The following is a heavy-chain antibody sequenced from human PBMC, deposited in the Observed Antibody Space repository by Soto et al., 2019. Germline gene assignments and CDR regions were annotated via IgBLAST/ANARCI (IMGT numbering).Heavy chain of an antibody. CDR1: GYTFTSYD. V-gene: IGHV1-8*01. CDR2: MNPNSGNT. J-gene: IGHJ6*03. Sequence: QVQLVQSGAEVKKPGASVKVSCKASGYTFTSYDINWVRQATGQGLEWMGWMNPNSGNTGYAQKFQGRVTMTRNTSISTAYMELSSLRSEDTAVYYCARITWGSTLAVFDYYYYMDVWGKGTTVTVSS. D-gene: IGHD3-16*01. CDR3: ARITWGSTLAVFDYYYYMDV.